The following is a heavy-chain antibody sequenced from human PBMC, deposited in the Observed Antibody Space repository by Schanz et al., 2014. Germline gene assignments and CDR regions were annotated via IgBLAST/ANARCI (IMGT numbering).Heavy chain of an antibody. D-gene: IGHD6-19*01. J-gene: IGHJ4*02. V-gene: IGHV3-53*01. CDR2: IGGTGDST. CDR1: GFTVNTNY. Sequence: EVQLVESGGGLIQPGGSLRLSCAVSGFTVNTNYMSWVRQAPGKGLEWVSTIGGTGDSTYYADSVKGRFTISRDNSKNTLYLQMNSLRAEDTAVYYCARDQWLVGGWYFDYWGQGTLVTVSS. CDR3: ARDQWLVGGWYFDY.